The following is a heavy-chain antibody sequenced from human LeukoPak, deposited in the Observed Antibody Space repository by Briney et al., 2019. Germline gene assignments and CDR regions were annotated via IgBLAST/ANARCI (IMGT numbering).Heavy chain of an antibody. CDR3: ARHGADSDDSSGYYSGYYFDS. Sequence: SETLSLTCTVSGGSISSTSYYWGWIRQPPGKGLEWIGTISYSGTTYYNPSLRSRVTISIDTSKNQFSLKLSSVTAAVTAVYYCARHGADSDDSSGYYSGYYFDSWGQGTLVTVSS. V-gene: IGHV4-39*01. J-gene: IGHJ4*02. CDR1: GGSISSTSYY. CDR2: ISYSGTT. D-gene: IGHD3-22*01.